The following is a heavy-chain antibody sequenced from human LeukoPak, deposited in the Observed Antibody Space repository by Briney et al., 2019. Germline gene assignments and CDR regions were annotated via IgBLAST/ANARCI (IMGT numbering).Heavy chain of an antibody. V-gene: IGHV1-2*04. CDR1: GYTFTGYY. D-gene: IGHD3-22*01. CDR3: ARADVVITPTFDY. J-gene: IGHJ4*02. Sequence: GASVKVSCKASGYTFTGYYMHWVRQAPGQGLEWMGWINPNSGGTNYAQKFQGWVTMTRDTSISTAYMELSRLRSDDTAVYYCARADVVITPTFDYWGQGTLVTVSS. CDR2: INPNSGGT.